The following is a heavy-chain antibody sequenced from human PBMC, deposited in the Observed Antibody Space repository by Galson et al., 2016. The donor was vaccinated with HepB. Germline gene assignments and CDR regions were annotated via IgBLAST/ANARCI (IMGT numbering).Heavy chain of an antibody. J-gene: IGHJ5*01. V-gene: IGHV3-30*18. CDR2: ISYDGSNK. CDR1: GFTFSNYG. CDR3: AKCDTTVTDCNIFDS. Sequence: SLRLSCAASGFTFSNYGMYWVRQAPGKGLEWVAVISYDGSNKYNADSVKGRFTISRDNSKNTLYLQMNSLRTEDTAVYYCAKCDTTVTDCNIFDSWGQGTLVIVSS. D-gene: IGHD4-11*01.